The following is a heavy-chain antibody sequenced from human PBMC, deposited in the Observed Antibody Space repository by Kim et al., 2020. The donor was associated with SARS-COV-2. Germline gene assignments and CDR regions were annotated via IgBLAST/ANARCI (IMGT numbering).Heavy chain of an antibody. CDR1: GFTFSSYA. D-gene: IGHD1-26*01. CDR2: ISYDGSNK. J-gene: IGHJ4*02. Sequence: GGSLRLSCAASGFTFSSYAMHWVRQAPGKGLEWVAVISYDGSNKYYADSVKGRFTISRDNSKNTLYLQMNSLRAEDTAVYYCARVRGSYYFDYWVQGTLV. V-gene: IGHV3-30*04. CDR3: ARVRGSYYFDY.